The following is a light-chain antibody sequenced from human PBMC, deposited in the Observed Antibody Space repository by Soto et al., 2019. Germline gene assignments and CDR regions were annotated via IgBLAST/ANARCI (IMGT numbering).Light chain of an antibody. CDR1: SSDVGDYKY. Sequence: QSALTQPAYVSGSPGQSITISCTGTSSDVGDYKYVSWYQQHPDKAPKLIIFVNSNRPSGISNRFSASKSGNTASLTISGLQAEDEADCYCSSYTSSDTPYVFGTGTKLTVL. CDR3: SSYTSSDTPYV. J-gene: IGLJ1*01. V-gene: IGLV2-14*01. CDR2: VNS.